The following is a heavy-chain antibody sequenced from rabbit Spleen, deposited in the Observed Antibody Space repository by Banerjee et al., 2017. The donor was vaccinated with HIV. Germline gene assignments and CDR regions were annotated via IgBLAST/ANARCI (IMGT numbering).Heavy chain of an antibody. CDR3: ARDLTGVIGWNFGW. V-gene: IGHV1S45*01. Sequence: QEHLKESGGGLVQPGGSLKLSCKASGFNLSSYYMNWVRQAPGKGLQWTACINTYTGKAVYATWANGRFSVSRTSSTTVTLQMTSLTAADTATYFCARDLTGVIGWNFGWWGQGTLVTVS. CDR2: INTYTGKA. J-gene: IGHJ4*01. CDR1: GFNLSSYY. D-gene: IGHD1-1*01.